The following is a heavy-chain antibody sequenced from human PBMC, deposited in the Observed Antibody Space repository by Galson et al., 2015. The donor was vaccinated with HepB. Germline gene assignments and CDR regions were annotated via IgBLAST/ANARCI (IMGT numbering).Heavy chain of an antibody. CDR2: ISSSSSTI. CDR1: GFTFSSYS. J-gene: IGHJ5*02. Sequence: SLRLSCAASGFTFSSYSMNWVRQAPGKGLEWVSYISSSSSTIYYADSVKGRFTISRDNAKNSLYLQMNSLRAEDTAVYYCARDLSFPIVGATSWGQGTLVTVSS. V-gene: IGHV3-48*04. CDR3: ARDLSFPIVGATS. D-gene: IGHD1-26*01.